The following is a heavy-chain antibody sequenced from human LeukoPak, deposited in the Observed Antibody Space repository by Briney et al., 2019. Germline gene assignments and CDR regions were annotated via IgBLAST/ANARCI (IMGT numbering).Heavy chain of an antibody. CDR2: IIPIFGTA. CDR1: GGTFSSYT. J-gene: IGHJ3*02. Sequence: GASVKVSCKASGGTFSSYTITWVRQAPGQGLEWMGGIIPIFGTANYAQKFQGRVTITADESTSTVYMELSSLRSEDTAVYYCARANCGGDCYSDRGAFDIWGQGTMVTVSS. D-gene: IGHD2-21*02. V-gene: IGHV1-69*13. CDR3: ARANCGGDCYSDRGAFDI.